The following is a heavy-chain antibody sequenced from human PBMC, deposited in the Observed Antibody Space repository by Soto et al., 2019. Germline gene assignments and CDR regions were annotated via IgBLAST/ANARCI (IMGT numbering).Heavy chain of an antibody. CDR2: ISGSGGST. CDR3: AKSGGYDGGYYYYGMDV. CDR1: GFTFSSYA. J-gene: IGHJ6*02. Sequence: HPGGSLRLSCAASGFTFSSYAMSWVRQAPGKGLEWVSAISGSGGSTYYADSVKGRFTISRDNSKNTLYLQMNSLRAEDTAVYYCAKSGGYDGGYYYYGMDVWGQGTTVTVSS. V-gene: IGHV3-23*01. D-gene: IGHD5-12*01.